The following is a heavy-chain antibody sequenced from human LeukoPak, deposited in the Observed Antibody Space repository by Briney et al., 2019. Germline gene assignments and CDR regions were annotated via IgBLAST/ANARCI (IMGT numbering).Heavy chain of an antibody. D-gene: IGHD6-13*01. J-gene: IGHJ4*02. Sequence: SQTLSLTCTVSGGSISSGDYYWSWIRQPPGKGLEWIGYIYYSGSTYYNPSLKSRVTISVDTSKNQFSLKLSSVTAADTAVYYCARVGEQQLDDFFDYWGQGTLVTVSS. V-gene: IGHV4-30-4*01. CDR3: ARVGEQQLDDFFDY. CDR2: IYYSGST. CDR1: GGSISSGDYY.